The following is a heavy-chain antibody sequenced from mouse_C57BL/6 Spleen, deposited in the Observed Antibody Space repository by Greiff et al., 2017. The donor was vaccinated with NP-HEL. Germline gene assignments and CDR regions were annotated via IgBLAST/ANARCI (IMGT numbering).Heavy chain of an antibody. Sequence: EVKLQESGPGLVKPSQSLSLTCSVTGYSITSGYYWNWIRQFPGNKLEWMGYISYDGSNNYNPSLKNRISITRDTSKNQFFLKLNSVTTEDTATYYCARADYDVRFAYWGQGTLVTVSA. V-gene: IGHV3-6*01. D-gene: IGHD2-4*01. CDR1: GYSITSGYY. CDR3: ARADYDVRFAY. J-gene: IGHJ3*01. CDR2: ISYDGSN.